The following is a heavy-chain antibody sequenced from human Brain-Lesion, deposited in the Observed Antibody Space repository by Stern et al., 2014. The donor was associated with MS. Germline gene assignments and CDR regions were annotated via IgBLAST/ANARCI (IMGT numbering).Heavy chain of an antibody. CDR1: GFTFNSYS. V-gene: IGHV3-21*01. CDR2: LSGGQDYI. Sequence: EVQLEESGGGLVKPGGSLRLSCEASGFTFNSYSMNWVRQAPGKGLEWVSSLSGGQDYIYYADSVKGRFTISRDNAKNSLFLQMNTLRAEDTGVYYCARVDCSGTNCFYYYYGMDVWGQGTTVTVSS. D-gene: IGHD2-2*01. CDR3: ARVDCSGTNCFYYYYGMDV. J-gene: IGHJ6*02.